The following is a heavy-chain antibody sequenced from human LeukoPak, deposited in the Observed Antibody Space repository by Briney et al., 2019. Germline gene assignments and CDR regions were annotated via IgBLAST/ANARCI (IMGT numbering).Heavy chain of an antibody. CDR2: IKQDGSEK. D-gene: IGHD3-10*01. CDR1: GFTFSSFW. CDR3: AKCRGVIFGSFDY. Sequence: PGGSLRLSCATSGFTFSSFWMSWVRQAPGKGLEWVANIKQDGSEKYYADSVKGRFTISRDNAKNTLNLQMNSLRAEDTAVYYCAKCRGVIFGSFDYWGQGTLVTVSS. J-gene: IGHJ4*02. V-gene: IGHV3-7*03.